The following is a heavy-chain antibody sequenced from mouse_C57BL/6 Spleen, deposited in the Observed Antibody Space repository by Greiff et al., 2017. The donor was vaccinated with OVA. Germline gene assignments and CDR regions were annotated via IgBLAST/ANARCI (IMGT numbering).Heavy chain of an antibody. D-gene: IGHD2-12*01. CDR2: IHPNSGST. V-gene: IGHV1-64*01. CDR1: GYTFTSYW. Sequence: QVQLQQPGAELVKPGASVKLSCKASGYTFTSYWMHWVKQRPGQGLEWIGMIHPNSGSTNYNEKFKSKATLTVDKSSSTAYMQLSSLTSEDTAVYYCARRIRRDYYAMDYWGQGTSVTVSS. CDR3: ARRIRRDYYAMDY. J-gene: IGHJ4*01.